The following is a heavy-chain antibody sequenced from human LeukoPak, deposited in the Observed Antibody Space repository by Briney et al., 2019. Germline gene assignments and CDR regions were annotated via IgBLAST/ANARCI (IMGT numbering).Heavy chain of an antibody. CDR3: ARLYWDNWFNP. CDR2: IYYSGST. CDR1: GGSISSYY. V-gene: IGHV4-59*08. J-gene: IGHJ5*02. D-gene: IGHD2-8*02. Sequence: PSETLSLTCTVSGGSISSYYWSWIRQPPGKGLEWIGYIYYSGSTNYNPSLKSRVTISVDTSKNQFSLKLSSVTAADTAVYYCARLYWDNWFNPWGQGTLVTVSS.